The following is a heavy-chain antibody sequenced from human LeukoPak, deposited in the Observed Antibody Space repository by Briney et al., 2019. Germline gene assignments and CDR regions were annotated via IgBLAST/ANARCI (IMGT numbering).Heavy chain of an antibody. Sequence: SETLSLTCTVSGGSISSYYWNWVRQPPGKGLEWIGNIYSSGGTDYNPSLKSRVTISLDTSKFQFSLRLNSVTAADTAVYYCARAVPNVSDYFYGFNCFDPWGKGTLVTVSS. CDR3: ARAVPNVSDYFYGFNCFDP. CDR2: IYSSGGT. D-gene: IGHD3-10*01. V-gene: IGHV4-59*01. CDR1: GGSISSYY. J-gene: IGHJ5*02.